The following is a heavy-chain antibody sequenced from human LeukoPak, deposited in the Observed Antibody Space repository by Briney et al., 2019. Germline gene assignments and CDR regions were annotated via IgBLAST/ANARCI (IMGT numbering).Heavy chain of an antibody. CDR1: GYTFTSYG. Sequence: ASVKVSCKASGYTFTSYGISWVRQAPGQGLEWMGWMNPNSGNTGYAQKFQGRVTMTRNTSISTAYMELSSLRSEDTAVYYCARGLIKYPSALSYWGQGTLVTVSS. V-gene: IGHV1-8*02. CDR2: MNPNSGNT. D-gene: IGHD3-16*01. J-gene: IGHJ4*02. CDR3: ARGLIKYPSALSY.